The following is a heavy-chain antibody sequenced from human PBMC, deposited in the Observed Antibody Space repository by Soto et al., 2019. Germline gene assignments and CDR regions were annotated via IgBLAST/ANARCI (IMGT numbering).Heavy chain of an antibody. D-gene: IGHD3-22*01. CDR2: ISSSSSYI. V-gene: IGHV3-21*01. CDR1: GFTFSSYS. CDR3: ARRWLLPDY. Sequence: GGSLRLSCAASGFTFSSYSMNWVRQAPGKGLEWVSSISSSSSYIYYADSVKGRFTISRDNAKNSLYLQMNSLRAEDTAVYYCARRWLLPDYWGQGTLVTVSS. J-gene: IGHJ4*02.